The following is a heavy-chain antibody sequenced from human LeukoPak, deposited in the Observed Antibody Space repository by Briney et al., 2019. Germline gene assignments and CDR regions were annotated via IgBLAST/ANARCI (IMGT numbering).Heavy chain of an antibody. CDR1: GFTFSDYY. CDR2: ISSSGSTI. V-gene: IGHV3-11*01. D-gene: IGHD2-2*01. CDR3: ARSDDIVVVPAPHFDY. J-gene: IGHJ4*02. Sequence: GGSLRLSCAASGFTFSDYYMSWNRQAPGKGLEGVSYISSSGSTIYYADSVKGRFTISRDNAKNSLYLQMNSLRAEDTAVYYCARSDDIVVVPAPHFDYWGQGTLVTVSS.